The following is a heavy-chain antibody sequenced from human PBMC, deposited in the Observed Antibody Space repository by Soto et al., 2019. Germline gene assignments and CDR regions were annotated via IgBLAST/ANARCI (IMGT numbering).Heavy chain of an antibody. CDR1: GFTFSSYE. Sequence: GGSLRLSCAASGFTFSSYEMNWVRQAPGKGLEWVSSISSTTNYIYYGDSMKGRFTISRDNAKNSLYLEMNSLRAEDTAVYYCARESEDLTSNFDYWGQGTLVTVSS. V-gene: IGHV3-21*06. J-gene: IGHJ4*02. CDR2: ISSTTNYI. CDR3: ARESEDLTSNFDY.